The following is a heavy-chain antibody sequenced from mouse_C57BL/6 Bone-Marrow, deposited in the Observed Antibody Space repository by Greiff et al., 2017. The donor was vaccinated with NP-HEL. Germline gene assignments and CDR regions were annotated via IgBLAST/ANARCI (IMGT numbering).Heavy chain of an antibody. CDR3: AIHRRIRQDYDLDD. V-gene: IGHV2-6-1*01. Sequence: QVQLKESGPGLVAPSQRLSITCTVSGFSLTSYGVPWVRQPPGKGLEWLVVIWSDGSKTYNSALTSRLSSSKDNSKSPVCLKMNSRQTDVTTMYDCAIHRRIRQDYDLDDWGKGTSVTVSS. J-gene: IGHJ4*01. CDR1: GFSLTSYG. CDR2: IWSDGSK. D-gene: IGHD2-12*01.